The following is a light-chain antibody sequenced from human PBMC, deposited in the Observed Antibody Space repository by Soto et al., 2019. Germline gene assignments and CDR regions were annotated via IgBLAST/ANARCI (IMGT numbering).Light chain of an antibody. V-gene: IGKV3-20*01. Sequence: EIVLTQSPGTLSLSPGESATLSCRASQRVASSHIAWYRQKPGQAPWLLIYGASNRATGIPARFSGSGSVTDFTLTIIRLQAHDSPVYYCHHYGCSPPFTFGHGTKLKIK. CDR3: HHYGCSPPFT. CDR2: GAS. CDR1: QRVASSH. J-gene: IGKJ2*01.